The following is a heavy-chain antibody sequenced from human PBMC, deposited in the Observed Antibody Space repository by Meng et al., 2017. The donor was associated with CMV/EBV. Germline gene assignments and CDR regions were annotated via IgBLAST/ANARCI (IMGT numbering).Heavy chain of an antibody. CDR3: ARESGGDCSSTSCPIDY. CDR1: GGTFSSYA. V-gene: IGHV1-69*05. CDR2: IIPIFGTA. D-gene: IGHD2-2*01. Sequence: SVKVSCKASGGTFSSYAISWVRQAPGQGLEWMGGIIPIFGTANYAQKFQGRVTITTDESTSTAYMELSSLRSEDTAVYYCARESGGDCSSTSCPIDYWGQGTLVTVSS. J-gene: IGHJ4*02.